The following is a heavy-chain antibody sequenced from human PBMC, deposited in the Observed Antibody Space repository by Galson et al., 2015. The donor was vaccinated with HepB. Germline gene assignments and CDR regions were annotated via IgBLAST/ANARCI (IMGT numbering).Heavy chain of an antibody. Sequence: SVKVSCKASGYTFTSYYMHWVRQAPGQGLEWMGIINPSGGSTSYAQKFQGRVTMTRDTSTSTVYMELSSLRSEDTAVYYCTTDEPSRGLDYWGQGTLVTVSS. V-gene: IGHV1-46*01. CDR3: TTDEPSRGLDY. CDR1: GYTFTSYY. D-gene: IGHD2/OR15-2a*01. J-gene: IGHJ4*02. CDR2: INPSGGST.